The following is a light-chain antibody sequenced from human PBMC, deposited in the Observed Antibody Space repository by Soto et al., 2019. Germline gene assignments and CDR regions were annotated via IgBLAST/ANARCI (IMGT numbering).Light chain of an antibody. CDR2: AAS. CDR3: QQYYSYPLT. V-gene: IGKV1-8*01. CDR1: QGISSY. Sequence: AIRMTQSPSSFSASTGDRVTITCRASQGISSYLAWYQQKPGKAPKLLIYAASTLQSGVPSRFSGSGSGTDFTLIISCLQSEDFATYYCQQYYSYPLTFGQGTRLEIK. J-gene: IGKJ5*01.